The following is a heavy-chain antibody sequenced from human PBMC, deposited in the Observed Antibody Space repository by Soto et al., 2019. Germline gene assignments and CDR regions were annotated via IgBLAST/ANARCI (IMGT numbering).Heavy chain of an antibody. D-gene: IGHD1-1*01. V-gene: IGHV4-4*02. J-gene: IGHJ6*02. CDR2: IFHTGET. CDR3: AREGTTVDSYYYYGMDV. CDR1: GASISDGRW. Sequence: SETLSLTCAVSGASISDGRWWSWVRQSPGKGLEWIGEIFHTGETNFNPSLKSRVTISMDKSKNQFSLKLSSVTAADTAVYYCAREGTTVDSYYYYGMDVWGQGTTVTVSS.